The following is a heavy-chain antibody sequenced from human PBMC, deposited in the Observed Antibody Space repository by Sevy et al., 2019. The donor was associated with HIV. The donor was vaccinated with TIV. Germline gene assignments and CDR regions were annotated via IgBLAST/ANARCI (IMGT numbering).Heavy chain of an antibody. D-gene: IGHD5-18*01. CDR1: GYTFTGYY. J-gene: IGHJ6*02. V-gene: IGHV1-2*02. CDR2: INPNSGGT. CDR3: ARVGVGDTAGYYYYGMDV. Sequence: ASVKVSCKASGYTFTGYYMHWVRQAPGQGLEWMGWINPNSGGTNYAQKFQGRVTMTRDTSISTAYMELGRLRSDDTAVYYCARVGVGDTAGYYYYGMDVWGQGTTVTVSS.